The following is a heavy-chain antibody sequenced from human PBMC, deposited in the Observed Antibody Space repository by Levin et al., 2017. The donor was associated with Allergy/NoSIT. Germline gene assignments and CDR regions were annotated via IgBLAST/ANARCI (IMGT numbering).Heavy chain of an antibody. CDR3: AKQTEYNWFDP. CDR1: GYNFISYW. D-gene: IGHD1-14*01. V-gene: IGHV5-51*01. Sequence: ASVKVSCKAFGYNFISYWIVWVRQMPEKGLELMGLIFPGNSDTKYSPSFQGQVTISVDKSISTAYLQWSSLVASDTAVYYCAKQTEYNWFDPWGQGTLVTVSS. CDR2: IFPGNSDT. J-gene: IGHJ5*02.